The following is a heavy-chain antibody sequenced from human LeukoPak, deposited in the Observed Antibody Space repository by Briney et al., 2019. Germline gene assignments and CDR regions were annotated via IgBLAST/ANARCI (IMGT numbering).Heavy chain of an antibody. Sequence: SETLSLTCTVSGGSISSYYWSWIRQPPGEGLEWIGYIYYSGSTNYNPSLKSRVTISVDTSKNQLSLKLSSVTAADTAVYYCAREPGFDSSGYLNWFDPWGQGTLVTVSS. CDR3: AREPGFDSSGYLNWFDP. J-gene: IGHJ5*02. CDR2: IYYSGST. CDR1: GGSISSYY. D-gene: IGHD3-22*01. V-gene: IGHV4-59*01.